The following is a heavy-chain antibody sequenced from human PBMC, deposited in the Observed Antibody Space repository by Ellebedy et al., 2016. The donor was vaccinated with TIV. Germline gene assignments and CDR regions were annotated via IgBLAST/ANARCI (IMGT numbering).Heavy chain of an antibody. D-gene: IGHD3-22*01. V-gene: IGHV1-69*06. J-gene: IGHJ6*02. CDR2: IIPIFGTA. CDR1: GGTFSSYA. Sequence: SVKVSXKASGGTFSSYAISWVRQAPGQGLEWMGGIIPIFGTANYAQKFQGRVTITADKSTSTAYMELSSLRSEDTAVYYCARDFSLMIVVVRPSMGYGMDVWGQGTTVTVSS. CDR3: ARDFSLMIVVVRPSMGYGMDV.